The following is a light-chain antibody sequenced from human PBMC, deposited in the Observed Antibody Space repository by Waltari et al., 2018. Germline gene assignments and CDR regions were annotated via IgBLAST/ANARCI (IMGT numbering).Light chain of an antibody. CDR1: TLGDKY. J-gene: IGLJ1*01. CDR2: QDS. CDR3: QAWDSSTAV. V-gene: IGLV3-1*01. Sequence: SYELTQPPSVAVSPGQTASTTCSGDTLGDKYACWYQQKPGQSPVLVISQDSKRPSGIPERFSGSNSGNTATLTISGTQAMDEADYYCQAWDSSTAVFGTGTKVTVL.